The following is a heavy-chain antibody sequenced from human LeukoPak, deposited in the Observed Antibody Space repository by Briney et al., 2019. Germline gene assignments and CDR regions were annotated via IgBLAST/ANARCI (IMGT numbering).Heavy chain of an antibody. CDR1: GGSISSYY. Sequence: SETLSLTCTVSGGSISSYYWSWIRQPPGKGLEWIGYIYYSGSTNYNPSLKSRVTISVDTSKNQFSLKLSSVTAADTAVCYCARSPKSIAAQPLLFDYWGQGTLVTVSS. J-gene: IGHJ4*02. CDR3: ARSPKSIAAQPLLFDY. D-gene: IGHD6-13*01. CDR2: IYYSGST. V-gene: IGHV4-59*01.